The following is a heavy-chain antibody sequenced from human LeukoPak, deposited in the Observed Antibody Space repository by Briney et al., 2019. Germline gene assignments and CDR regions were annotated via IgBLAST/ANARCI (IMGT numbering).Heavy chain of an antibody. CDR1: GGSISSSSYY. Sequence: PSETLSLTCTVSGGSISSSSYYWGWIRQPPGKGLEWIGSIYYSGSTYYNPSLKSRVTISVDTSKNQFSLKLSSVTAADTAVYYCATGAQHDAFDIWGQGTMVTVSS. CDR2: IYYSGST. D-gene: IGHD1-26*01. CDR3: ATGAQHDAFDI. V-gene: IGHV4-39*01. J-gene: IGHJ3*02.